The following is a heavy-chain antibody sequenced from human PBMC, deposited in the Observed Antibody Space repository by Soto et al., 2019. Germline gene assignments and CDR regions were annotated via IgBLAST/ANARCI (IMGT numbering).Heavy chain of an antibody. CDR1: GYTFTSYG. CDR2: ISAYNGNT. Sequence: ASGKVSCKASGYTFTSYGISWVRQATGQGLEWMGWISAYNGNTNYEQKLQGRVTMTTDTSTSTAYMELRSLRSDDTAVYYCARDGSRQRWLIGYYYGMDVFGQVTTVT. J-gene: IGHJ6*02. D-gene: IGHD5-18*01. CDR3: ARDGSRQRWLIGYYYGMDV. V-gene: IGHV1-18*01.